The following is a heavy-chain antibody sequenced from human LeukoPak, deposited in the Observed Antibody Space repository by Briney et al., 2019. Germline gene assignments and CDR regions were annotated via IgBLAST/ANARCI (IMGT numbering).Heavy chain of an antibody. CDR3: AKTFNRAYTYGPADN. V-gene: IGHV3-23*01. Sequence: PGGSLRLSCAASGFTVHSNYMSWVRQAPGKGLEWVSTISGNHDNTYYADSVNGRFTISRDSSKNTLYLQMSSLSAEDTAIYYCAKTFNRAYTYGPADNWGQGTLVTVSS. CDR1: GFTVHSNY. J-gene: IGHJ4*02. CDR2: ISGNHDNT. D-gene: IGHD5-18*01.